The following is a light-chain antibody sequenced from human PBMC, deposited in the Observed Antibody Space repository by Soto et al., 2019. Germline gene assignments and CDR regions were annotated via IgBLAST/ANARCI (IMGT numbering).Light chain of an antibody. CDR3: MPALQTPLS. CDR2: LGS. J-gene: IGKJ4*01. Sequence: DVVMTQSPLSLPVTPGEPASISCRSSQSLLHSNGYNYLDWYLQKPGQSPQLLIYLGSNQASGGTDSISGSGSGPDCTPKISRVGPEDVGVYYCMPALQTPLSFGGGTKVEIK. V-gene: IGKV2-28*01. CDR1: QSLLHSNGYNY.